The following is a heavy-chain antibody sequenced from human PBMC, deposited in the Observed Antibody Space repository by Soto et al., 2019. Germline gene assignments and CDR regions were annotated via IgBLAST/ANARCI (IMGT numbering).Heavy chain of an antibody. J-gene: IGHJ5*01. CDR3: VRDWESTTQTWGFGDS. CDR1: GGTFSSYT. CDR2: IIPIFGVT. Sequence: QVQLVQSGAEVKKPGSSVKVSCKASGGTFSSYTLTWVRQAPGKGLEWLGRIIPIFGVTNYAQKFQDRVTITADRSTTTAYMELSRLRSEDTAVYYCVRDWESTTQTWGFGDSWGQGTLVTVSS. V-gene: IGHV1-69*08. D-gene: IGHD1-1*01.